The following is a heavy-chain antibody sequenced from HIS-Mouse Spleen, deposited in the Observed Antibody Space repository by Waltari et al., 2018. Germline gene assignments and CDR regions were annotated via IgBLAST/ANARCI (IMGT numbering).Heavy chain of an antibody. CDR3: ARRLGNDAFDI. D-gene: IGHD7-27*01. J-gene: IGHJ3*02. CDR1: GGSISSYY. V-gene: IGHV4-59*01. CDR2: IYYRGST. Sequence: QVQLQESGPGLVKPSETLSLTCTVPGGSISSYYWSWIRQPPGKGLEWIGYIYYRGSTNYNPSLKSRVTISVDTSKNQFSLKLSSVTAADTAVYYCARRLGNDAFDIWGQGTMVTVSS.